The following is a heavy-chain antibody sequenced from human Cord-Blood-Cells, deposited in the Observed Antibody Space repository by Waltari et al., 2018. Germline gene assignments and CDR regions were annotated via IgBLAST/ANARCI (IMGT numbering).Heavy chain of an antibody. CDR1: GFTVSSNY. CDR3: ARKGRSAGDNWNYAFDI. CDR2: IYSGGST. D-gene: IGHD1-7*01. J-gene: IGHJ3*02. V-gene: IGHV3-53*02. Sequence: EVQLVETGGGLIQPGGSLRLSCAASGFTVSSNYMSWVRQAPGKGLEWVSVIYSGGSTYYADSVKGRFTISRDNSKNTRYLQMNSLRAEDTAVYYCARKGRSAGDNWNYAFDIWGQGTMVTVSS.